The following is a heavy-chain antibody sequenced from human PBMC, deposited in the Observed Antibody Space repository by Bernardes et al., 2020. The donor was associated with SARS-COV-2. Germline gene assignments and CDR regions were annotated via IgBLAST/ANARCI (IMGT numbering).Heavy chain of an antibody. J-gene: IGHJ4*02. CDR2: IQERGDGT. CDR3: VRDYIYPGSENRPPPVDY. V-gene: IGHV3-23*01. Sequence: GGSLRLSRAASGFTFSNFAMSWVRQAPGQGLEFVSGIQERGDGTYYGDSVRGRFTISRDNSKDTLYLQMNGLRADDTAVYYCVRDYIYPGSENRPPPVDYWGQGTLVTVSS. D-gene: IGHD3-3*02. CDR1: GFTFSNFA.